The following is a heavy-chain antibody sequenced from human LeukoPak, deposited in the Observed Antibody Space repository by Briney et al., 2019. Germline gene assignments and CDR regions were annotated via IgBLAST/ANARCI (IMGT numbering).Heavy chain of an antibody. CDR2: IKQDGSEK. J-gene: IGHJ4*02. CDR1: GFTFSSYG. V-gene: IGHV3-7*01. Sequence: PGRSLRLSCAASGFTFSSYGMHWVRQAPGKGLEWVASIKQDGSEKYYVDSVKGRFTISRDNAKNSLYLQMNSLRAEDTAVYYCARTFGADWGQGTLVTVSS. D-gene: IGHD3-10*01. CDR3: ARTFGAD.